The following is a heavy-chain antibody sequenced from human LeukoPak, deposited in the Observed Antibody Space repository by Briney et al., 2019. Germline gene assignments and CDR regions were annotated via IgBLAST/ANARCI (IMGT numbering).Heavy chain of an antibody. CDR2: IYYSGST. CDR3: ARVPYYYDSSGFYYYYMDV. D-gene: IGHD3-22*01. J-gene: IGHJ6*03. CDR1: GGSISSYY. Sequence: SETLSLTCTVSGGSISSYYWSWIRQPPGKGLEWIGFIYYSGSTNYNPSLKSRVTISVDTSKNQFSLKLSSVTAADTAVYYCARVPYYYDSSGFYYYYMDVWGKGTTVTISS. V-gene: IGHV4-59*01.